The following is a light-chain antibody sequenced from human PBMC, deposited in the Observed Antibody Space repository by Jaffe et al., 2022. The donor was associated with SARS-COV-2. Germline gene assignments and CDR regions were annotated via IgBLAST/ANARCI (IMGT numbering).Light chain of an antibody. Sequence: QSVLTQPPSASGTPGQRVTISCSGSSSNIGSNTVNWYQQLPGTAPKLLFYSNNQRPSGVADRFSGSKSGTSASLAISWLQSEDEADYYCAAWDDSLNGVIFGGGTKLTVL. V-gene: IGLV1-44*01. CDR1: SSNIGSNT. J-gene: IGLJ2*01. CDR2: SNN. CDR3: AAWDDSLNGVI.